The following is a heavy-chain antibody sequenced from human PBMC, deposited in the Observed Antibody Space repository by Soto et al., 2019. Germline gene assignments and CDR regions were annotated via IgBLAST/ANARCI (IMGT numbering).Heavy chain of an antibody. Sequence: ASVKVSCKASGYTFTSYDINWVRQATGQGLEWMGWMNPNSGNTGYAQKFQGRVTMTRNTSISTAYMELSSLRSEDTAVYYCARVARLLQDSIDYWGQGTLVTVSS. CDR1: GYTFTSYD. J-gene: IGHJ4*02. CDR2: MNPNSGNT. V-gene: IGHV1-8*01. D-gene: IGHD4-17*01. CDR3: ARVARLLQDSIDY.